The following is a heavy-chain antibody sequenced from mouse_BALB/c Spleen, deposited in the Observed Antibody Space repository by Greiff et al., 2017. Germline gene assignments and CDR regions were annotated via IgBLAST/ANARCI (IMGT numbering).Heavy chain of an antibody. CDR1: GFNITDTY. D-gene: IGHD1-1*01. V-gene: IGHV14-3*02. CDR2: IDPANGNT. CDR3: AGSYGSSPYAMDY. Sequence: EVKLMESGAELVKPGASVKLSCTASGFNITDTYMHWVTQRPEQGLEWIGWIDPANGNTKYDPKFQGKATITADTSSNTAYLQLSSLTSEDSAVYYCAGSYGSSPYAMDYWGKGTSVTVSS. J-gene: IGHJ4*01.